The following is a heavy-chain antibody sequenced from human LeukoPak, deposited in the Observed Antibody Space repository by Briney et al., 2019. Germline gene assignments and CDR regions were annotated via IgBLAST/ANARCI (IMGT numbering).Heavy chain of an antibody. CDR2: IYHSGST. CDR1: NYSISSGYY. D-gene: IGHD3-22*01. V-gene: IGHV4-38-2*02. CDR3: ARSKLVMADIDY. Sequence: SETLSLTCTVSNYSISSGYYWGWIRQPPEKGLEWIGSIYHSGSTYYNTSLKSRVTISVDTSKNQFSLKLTAVTAADAAVYYCARSKLVMADIDYWGQGTLVTVSS. J-gene: IGHJ4*02.